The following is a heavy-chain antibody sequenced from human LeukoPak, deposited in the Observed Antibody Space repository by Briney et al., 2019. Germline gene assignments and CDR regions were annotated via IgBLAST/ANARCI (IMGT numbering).Heavy chain of an antibody. D-gene: IGHD6-19*01. J-gene: IGHJ2*01. CDR1: GFTVSSNY. Sequence: GGSLRLSCAASGFTVSSNYMSWVRQAPGKGLEWVSVIYSGGSTYYADSVKGRFTTSRDNSKNTLYLQMNSLRAEDTAVYYCAREGSSGWYVKYFDLWGRGTLVTVSS. CDR3: AREGSSGWYVKYFDL. CDR2: IYSGGST. V-gene: IGHV3-66*01.